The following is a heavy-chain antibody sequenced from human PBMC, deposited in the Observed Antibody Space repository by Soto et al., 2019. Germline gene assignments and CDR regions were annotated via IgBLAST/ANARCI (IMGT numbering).Heavy chain of an antibody. CDR1: GSSFSTYW. CDR2: IYPGDSDT. D-gene: IGHD1-26*01. J-gene: IGHJ4*02. V-gene: IGHV5-51*01. Sequence: GESLKISCKGSGSSFSTYWIGWVRQMPGKGLEWMGIIYPGDSDTRYSLSFQGQVTISADKSISTAYLQWSSLKASDTAMYYCARRANSEIYWVYWGQGTLVTVSS. CDR3: ARRANSEIYWVY.